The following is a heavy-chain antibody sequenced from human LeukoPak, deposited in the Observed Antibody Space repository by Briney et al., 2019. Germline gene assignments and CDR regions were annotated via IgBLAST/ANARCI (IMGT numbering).Heavy chain of an antibody. CDR2: IYYSGST. CDR1: GGSINSRGYL. J-gene: IGHJ2*01. V-gene: IGHV4-39*07. D-gene: IGHD6-13*01. CDR3: ARDRYSTAGYFDL. Sequence: SETLSLTCTVSGGSINSRGYLWGWIRQTPGKGLEWIGTIYYSGSTYYNPSLKSRVTISIDTSKNQFSLKLSSVTAADTAVYYCARDRYSTAGYFDLWGRGTLVTVSS.